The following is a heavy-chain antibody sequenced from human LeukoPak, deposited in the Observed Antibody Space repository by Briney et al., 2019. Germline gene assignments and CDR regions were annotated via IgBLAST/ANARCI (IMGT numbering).Heavy chain of an antibody. V-gene: IGHV1-18*01. CDR2: ITVNNGYT. CDR3: AKVHCISTNCNHIWTYFDY. D-gene: IGHD2-2*01. CDR1: GYTFTSHG. Sequence: ASVKVSCKAAGYTFTSHGFIWLRQAPGRGLEWMGWITVNNGYTKYAQELRGRVTMTTDTSTSTAYMELRSLRSDDTAVYYCAKVHCISTNCNHIWTYFDYWGQGTLVTVSS. J-gene: IGHJ4*02.